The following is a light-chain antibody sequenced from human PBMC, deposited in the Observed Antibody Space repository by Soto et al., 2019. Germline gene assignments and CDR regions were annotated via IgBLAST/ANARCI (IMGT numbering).Light chain of an antibody. CDR1: AFNIGNNY. V-gene: IGLV1-51*01. Sequence: QSVLTQPPSMSAAPGQTVTISCSGSAFNIGNNYVSWYQQVPGTAPKLHIYDNNKRPSGIPDRFTGSKSVTSATLDITGLQTGDEADYYCETWDFSLNTVVFGGGTKLTVL. CDR2: DNN. CDR3: ETWDFSLNTVV. J-gene: IGLJ3*02.